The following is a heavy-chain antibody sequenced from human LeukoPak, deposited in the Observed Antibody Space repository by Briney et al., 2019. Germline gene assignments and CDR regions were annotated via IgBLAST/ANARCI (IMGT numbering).Heavy chain of an antibody. CDR2: IIPIFGTA. J-gene: IGHJ4*02. CDR3: ARGLGGYDYDSSV. CDR1: GYTFSNFG. Sequence: ASVKVSCKASGYTFSNFGISWVRQAPGQGLEWMGGIIPIFGTANYAQKFQGRVTITADESTSTAYMELSSLRSEDTAVYYCARGLGGYDYDSSVWGQGTLVTVSS. V-gene: IGHV1-69*13. D-gene: IGHD3-22*01.